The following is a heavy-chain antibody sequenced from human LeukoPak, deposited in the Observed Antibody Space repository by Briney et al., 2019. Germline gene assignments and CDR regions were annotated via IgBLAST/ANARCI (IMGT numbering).Heavy chain of an antibody. D-gene: IGHD2-2*01. CDR3: AKDISVVVPAANFDY. J-gene: IGHJ4*02. CDR1: GLTFSNSA. CDR2: ISVGSDVI. Sequence: GGSLRLSCAVSGLTFSNSAMSWVRQAPGKGLEWVSAISVGSDVIYYADSVKGRFTISRDNSKNTLYLQMNSLRAEDTAVYYCAKDISVVVPAANFDYWGQGTLVTVSS. V-gene: IGHV3-23*01.